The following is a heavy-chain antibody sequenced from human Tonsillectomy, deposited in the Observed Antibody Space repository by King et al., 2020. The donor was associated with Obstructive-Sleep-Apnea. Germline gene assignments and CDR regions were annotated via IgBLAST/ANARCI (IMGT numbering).Heavy chain of an antibody. CDR2: IHYSGRT. Sequence: QLQESGPGLVKPSETLSLTCTVSGGSISGYYLSWIRQPPGKGLEWIGYIHYSGRTHHNPSLKSRVTISVDTSKNQFSLKLSSVTAADTAVYYCARDRRDYGEYYFDYWGQGTLVTVSS. CDR1: GGSISGYY. V-gene: IGHV4-59*01. J-gene: IGHJ4*02. D-gene: IGHD4-17*01. CDR3: ARDRRDYGEYYFDY.